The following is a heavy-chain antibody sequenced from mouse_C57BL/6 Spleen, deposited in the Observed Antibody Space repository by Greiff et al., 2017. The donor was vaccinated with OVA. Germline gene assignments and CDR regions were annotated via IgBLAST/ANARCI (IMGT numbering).Heavy chain of an antibody. CDR1: GYTFTSYG. V-gene: IGHV1-81*01. CDR2: IYPRSGNT. D-gene: IGHD2-1*01. Sequence: VQLQQSGAELARPGASVKLSCKASGYTFTSYGISWVKQRTGQGLEWIGEIYPRSGNTYYNEKFKGKATLTADKSSSTAYMELRSLTSEDSAVYFCARSYGNLGVYYAIDYWGQGTSVTVSS. J-gene: IGHJ4*01. CDR3: ARSYGNLGVYYAIDY.